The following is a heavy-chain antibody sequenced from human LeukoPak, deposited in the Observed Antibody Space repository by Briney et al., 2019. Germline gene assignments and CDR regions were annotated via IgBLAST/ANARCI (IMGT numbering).Heavy chain of an antibody. D-gene: IGHD4-17*01. Sequence: SVKVSCKASGGTFSSYAISWVRQAPGQGLEWMGGIIPIFGTANHAQKFQGRVTITADKSTSTAYMELSSLRSEDTAVYYCARGATVPSRRYFDYWGQGTLVTVSS. CDR2: IIPIFGTA. CDR3: ARGATVPSRRYFDY. CDR1: GGTFSSYA. J-gene: IGHJ4*02. V-gene: IGHV1-69*06.